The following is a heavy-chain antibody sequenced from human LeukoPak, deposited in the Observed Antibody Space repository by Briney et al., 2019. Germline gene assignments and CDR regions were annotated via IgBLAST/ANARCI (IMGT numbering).Heavy chain of an antibody. D-gene: IGHD3-22*01. CDR2: ISSSSSTI. V-gene: IGHV3-48*04. Sequence: PGGSLRLSCAASGFTFSSYSMNWVRQAPGKGLEWVSYISSSSSTIYYADSVKGRFTISRDNAKNSLYLQMNSLRAEDTAVYYCASSKPDYYDSSGYSPYWGQGTLVTVSS. CDR1: GFTFSSYS. J-gene: IGHJ4*02. CDR3: ASSKPDYYDSSGYSPY.